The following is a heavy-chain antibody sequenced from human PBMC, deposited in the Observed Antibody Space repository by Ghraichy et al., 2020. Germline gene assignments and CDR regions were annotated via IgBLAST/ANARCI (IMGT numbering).Heavy chain of an antibody. CDR3: GRNWGVYYFDS. CDR1: GYSFGNYG. V-gene: IGHV1-3*01. Sequence: ASVKVSCKATGYSFGNYGIHWMRQAPGQSLEWMGWIHPGNGVAKYAQMFQGRVTFTIDTSTTTAVMEMGSLRSGDTAVYFCGRNWGVYYFDSWGLGPLVSVPS. CDR2: IHPGNGVA. D-gene: IGHD3-10*01. J-gene: IGHJ4*02.